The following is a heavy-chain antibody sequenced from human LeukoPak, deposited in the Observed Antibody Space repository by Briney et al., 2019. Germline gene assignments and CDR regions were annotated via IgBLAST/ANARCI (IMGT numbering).Heavy chain of an antibody. D-gene: IGHD3-16*01. CDR2: INPNSGGT. Sequence: PLASVKVSCKASGYTFTGYYMHWVRQAPGQGLEWMGWINPNSGGTNYAQKFQGWVTMTRDTSISTAYMELSRLRSDNTAVYYCARDGGRFRGGFDYWGQGTLVTVSS. CDR1: GYTFTGYY. CDR3: ARDGGRFRGGFDY. J-gene: IGHJ4*02. V-gene: IGHV1-2*04.